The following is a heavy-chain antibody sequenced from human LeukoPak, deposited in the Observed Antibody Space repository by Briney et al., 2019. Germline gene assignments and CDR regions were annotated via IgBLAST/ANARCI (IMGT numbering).Heavy chain of an antibody. Sequence: GGTLRLSCVASGFNFGAYTINWVRQAPGKGLEWVSSIFSRSESILYADSVKGRFTISRDNAKNLLYMQMDSLRVEDTAVYYCARDFFHSSDSRPFDYWGQGTLVTVSS. V-gene: IGHV3-21*06. D-gene: IGHD3-22*01. CDR2: IFSRSESI. J-gene: IGHJ4*02. CDR1: GFNFGAYT. CDR3: ARDFFHSSDSRPFDY.